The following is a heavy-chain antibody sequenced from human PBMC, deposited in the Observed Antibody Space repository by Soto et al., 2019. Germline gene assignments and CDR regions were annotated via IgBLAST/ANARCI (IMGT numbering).Heavy chain of an antibody. J-gene: IGHJ5*02. Sequence: SETLSLTCTVSGGSISSGDYYWSWIRQPPGKGLEWIGYIYYSGSTYYNPSLKSRVTISVDTSKNQFSLKLSSVTAADTAVYYCARDLRITMVRGVIISWFDPWGQGTLVTGSS. CDR3: ARDLRITMVRGVIISWFDP. CDR2: IYYSGST. CDR1: GGSISSGDYY. V-gene: IGHV4-30-4*01. D-gene: IGHD3-10*01.